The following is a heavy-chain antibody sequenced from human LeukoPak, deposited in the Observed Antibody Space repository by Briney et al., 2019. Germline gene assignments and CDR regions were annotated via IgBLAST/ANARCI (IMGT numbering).Heavy chain of an antibody. J-gene: IGHJ4*02. CDR2: MNPNSGNT. Sequence: GASVKVSCKASGYTFTSYDINWVRQAAGQGLEWMGWMNPNSGNTGYAQKFQGRVTITRNTSISTAYMELSSLRSEDTAVYYRARGRYYDSSGYYYYWGQGTLVTVSS. V-gene: IGHV1-8*03. CDR3: ARGRYYDSSGYYYY. CDR1: GYTFTSYD. D-gene: IGHD3-22*01.